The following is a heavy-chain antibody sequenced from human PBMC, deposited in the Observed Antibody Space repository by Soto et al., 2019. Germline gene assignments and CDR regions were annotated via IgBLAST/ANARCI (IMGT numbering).Heavy chain of an antibody. V-gene: IGHV4-39*01. CDR3: VKSFGHVGATYPAFDI. CDR2: IYYSGST. J-gene: IGHJ3*02. CDR1: GGSISSSSYY. D-gene: IGHD1-26*01. Sequence: PSETLSLTCTVSGGSISSSSYYWGWIRQPPGKGLEWIGSIYYSGSTYYNPSLKSRVTISVDTSKNQFSLKLSSVTAADTAVYYCVKSFGHVGATYPAFDIWGQGTMVTVSS.